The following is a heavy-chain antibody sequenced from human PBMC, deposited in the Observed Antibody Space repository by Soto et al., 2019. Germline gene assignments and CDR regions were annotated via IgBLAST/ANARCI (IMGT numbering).Heavy chain of an antibody. J-gene: IGHJ4*02. V-gene: IGHV1-8*02. CDR1: GYTFRTYD. D-gene: IGHD3-22*01. Sequence: GASVKVSCKASGYTFRTYDINWVRQAPGQGLEWMGWMNPNSGNTGYSQKFQGRVTMTRDTSISTAYMELSSLTSEDTAVYYCASSIKYYDPSAYYPFDYWGQGTLVTVSS. CDR3: ASSIKYYDPSAYYPFDY. CDR2: MNPNSGNT.